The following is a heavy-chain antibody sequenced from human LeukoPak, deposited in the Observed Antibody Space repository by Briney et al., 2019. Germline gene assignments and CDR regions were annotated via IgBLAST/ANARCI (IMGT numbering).Heavy chain of an antibody. V-gene: IGHV4-39*07. D-gene: IGHD6-13*01. CDR1: GGSISSSSYT. J-gene: IGHJ4*02. CDR2: IYYSGST. CDR3: ARVSDSSSSDY. Sequence: KASETLSLTCTVSGGSISSSSYTWGWIRQPPGKGLEWMGSIYYSGSTFYNPSLKSRVTISVDTSKNQFSLKVSSVTAADTAVYYCARVSDSSSSDYWGQGTLVTVSS.